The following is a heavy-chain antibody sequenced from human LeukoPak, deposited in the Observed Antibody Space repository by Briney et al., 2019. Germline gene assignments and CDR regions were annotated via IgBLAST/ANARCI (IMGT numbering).Heavy chain of an antibody. CDR1: GGSISSYY. V-gene: IGHV4-59*12. Sequence: TPSETLSLTCTVSGGSISSYYWRWIRQPPGKGLEWIGYIYYSGSTNYNPSLKSRVTISVDTSKNQFSLKLSSVTAADTAVYYCARENEVVDTAMVFDYWGQGTLVTVSS. J-gene: IGHJ4*02. D-gene: IGHD5-18*01. CDR2: IYYSGST. CDR3: ARENEVVDTAMVFDY.